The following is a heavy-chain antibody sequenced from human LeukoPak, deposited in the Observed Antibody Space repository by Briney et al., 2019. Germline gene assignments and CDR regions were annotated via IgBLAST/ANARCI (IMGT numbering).Heavy chain of an antibody. CDR1: RYNFTSYG. D-gene: IGHD6-19*01. CDR2: ISTHNGNT. Sequence: GASVKVSCKASRYNFTSYGVTWVRQTPGQGLEWMGWISTHNGNTEYAQKFQGRVTMTTDTSTTTVYMELRRLTFDDTATYFCARGDASGWPWGQGTPVTVSS. CDR3: ARGDASGWP. V-gene: IGHV1-18*01. J-gene: IGHJ5*02.